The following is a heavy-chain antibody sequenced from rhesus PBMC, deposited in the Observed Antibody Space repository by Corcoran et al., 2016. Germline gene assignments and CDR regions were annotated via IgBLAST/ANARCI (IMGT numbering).Heavy chain of an antibody. CDR2: IIPLVGIT. V-gene: IGHV1-198*02. CDR1: GFTFGSYA. J-gene: IGHJ4*01. CDR3: ARTHVGVAAGHFDY. Sequence: QVQLVQSGAEVKKPGASVKVSCKASGFTFGSYAISWVRQAPGQGLEWMGVIIPLVGITNYDEKFQGRVTITAETSTSTAYMELSSLRSEDTAVYYCARTHVGVAAGHFDYWGQGVLVTVSS. D-gene: IGHD6-13*01.